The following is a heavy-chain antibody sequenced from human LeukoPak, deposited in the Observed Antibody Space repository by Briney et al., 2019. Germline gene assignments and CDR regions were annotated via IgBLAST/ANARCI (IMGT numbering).Heavy chain of an antibody. CDR2: IYPGDSDT. Sequence: GESLKISCRGSGYSFTSYWIGWVRQMPGKGLEWMGIIYPGDSDTRYSPSFQGQVTISADKSISTAYLQWGSLRASDTAMYYCARGMQKLKYCSSTSCYIGDAFDIWGQGTMVTVSS. V-gene: IGHV5-51*01. CDR3: ARGMQKLKYCSSTSCYIGDAFDI. D-gene: IGHD2-2*01. J-gene: IGHJ3*02. CDR1: GYSFTSYW.